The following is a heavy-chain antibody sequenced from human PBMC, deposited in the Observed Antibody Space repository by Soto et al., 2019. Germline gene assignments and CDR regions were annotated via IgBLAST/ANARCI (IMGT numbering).Heavy chain of an antibody. D-gene: IGHD4-17*01. CDR3: ARDNTTVPKLPYNNYYYYGMDV. J-gene: IGHJ6*02. V-gene: IGHV6-1*01. CDR1: GDSVSSNSAA. Sequence: SQTLSLTCVISGDSVSSNSAAWNWIRQSPSRGLEWLGRTYYRSKWYNDYAVSVKSRITINPDTSKNQFSLQLNSVTPEDTAVYYCARDNTTVPKLPYNNYYYYGMDVWGQGTTVTVSS. CDR2: TYYRSKWYN.